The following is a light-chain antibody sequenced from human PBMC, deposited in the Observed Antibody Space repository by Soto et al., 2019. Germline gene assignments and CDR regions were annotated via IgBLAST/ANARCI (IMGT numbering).Light chain of an antibody. CDR1: QSVSSSY. CDR2: GAS. CDR3: QQDGSSPRT. J-gene: IGKJ5*01. Sequence: EIVLTPSPGALSLSPGERATLSCSASQSVSSSYLAWYQQKPGQAPRLLIYGASSRATGIPDRFSGSGSGTDFTLTISRLEPEDFAVYYCQQDGSSPRTFGQGTRLEIK. V-gene: IGKV3-20*01.